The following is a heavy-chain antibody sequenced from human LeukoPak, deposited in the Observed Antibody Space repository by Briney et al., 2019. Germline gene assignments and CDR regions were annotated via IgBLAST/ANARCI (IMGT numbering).Heavy chain of an antibody. Sequence: SETLSLTCTVSGGSISSYYWSWIRQPPGKGLEWIGYIYYSGSTNYNPSLKSRVTISVDTSKNQFSLKLSSVTAADTAVYYCARGSTDAAMACDRLGSNFDYWGQGTLVTVSS. CDR2: IYYSGST. V-gene: IGHV4-59*01. CDR3: ARGSTDAAMACDRLGSNFDY. D-gene: IGHD5-18*01. J-gene: IGHJ4*02. CDR1: GGSISSYY.